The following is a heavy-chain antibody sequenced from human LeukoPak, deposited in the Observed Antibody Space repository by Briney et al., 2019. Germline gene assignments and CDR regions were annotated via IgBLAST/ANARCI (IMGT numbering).Heavy chain of an antibody. D-gene: IGHD2-2*01. Sequence: TSETLSLTCTVSGGSISSYYWSWIRQPPGKGLEWIGYIYYSGSTNYNPSLKSRVTISVDTSKNQFSLKLSSVTAADTAVYYCARLSDTEGSSTSYRASDIWGQGTMVTVSS. CDR1: GGSISSYY. J-gene: IGHJ3*02. V-gene: IGHV4-59*08. CDR3: ARLSDTEGSSTSYRASDI. CDR2: IYYSGST.